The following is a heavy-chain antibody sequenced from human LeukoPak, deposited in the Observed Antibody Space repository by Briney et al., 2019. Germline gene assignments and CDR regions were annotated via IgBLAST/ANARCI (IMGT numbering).Heavy chain of an antibody. CDR1: GGSTSSYY. Sequence: PSETLSLTCTVSGGSTSSYYWSWIRQPPGKGLEWIACISYSGSTNYNPSLKSRVTISVDTSKNQFSLKLSSVTAADTAVYYCARGRYCSSTSCYSGYNWFDPWGQGTLVTVSS. CDR2: ISYSGST. J-gene: IGHJ5*02. D-gene: IGHD2-2*01. CDR3: ARGRYCSSTSCYSGYNWFDP. V-gene: IGHV4-59*01.